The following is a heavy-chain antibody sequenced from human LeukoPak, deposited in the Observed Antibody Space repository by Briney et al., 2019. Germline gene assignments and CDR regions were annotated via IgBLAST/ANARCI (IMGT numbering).Heavy chain of an antibody. CDR3: ARVGGYDHDAFDI. CDR1: GYTFTSYY. J-gene: IGHJ3*02. V-gene: IGHV1-46*01. Sequence: ASVKVSCKVSGYTFTSYYMHWVRQAPGQGLEWMGIINPSGDSTSYAQKFQGRVTMTRDTSTSTVYMELSSLRSEDTAVYYCARVGGYDHDAFDIWGQGTMVTVSS. CDR2: INPSGDST. D-gene: IGHD3-16*01.